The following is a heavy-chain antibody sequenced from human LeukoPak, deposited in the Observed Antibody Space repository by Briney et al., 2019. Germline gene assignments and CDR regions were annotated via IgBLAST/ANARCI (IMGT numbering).Heavy chain of an antibody. CDR1: GGSFSGYY. V-gene: IGHV4-34*01. Sequence: SETLSLTCAVYGGSFSGYYWSWIRQPPGKGLEWIGEINHSGSTNYNPSLKSRVTISLDMSKNQFSLRLNSVTAADTAVYYCARGTLMWFGAKMEYYFDSWGQGTPLAVSS. CDR2: INHSGST. CDR3: ARGTLMWFGAKMEYYFDS. D-gene: IGHD3-10*01. J-gene: IGHJ4*02.